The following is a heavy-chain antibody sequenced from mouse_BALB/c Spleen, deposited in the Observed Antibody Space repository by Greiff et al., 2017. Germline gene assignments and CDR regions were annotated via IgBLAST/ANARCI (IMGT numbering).Heavy chain of an antibody. D-gene: IGHD1-2*01. J-gene: IGHJ3*01. V-gene: IGHV5-17*02. CDR1: GFTFSSFG. Sequence: EVHLVESGGGLVQPGGSRKLSCAASGFTFSSFGMHWVRQAPEKGLEWVAYISSGSSTIYYADTVKGRFTISRDNPKNTLFLQMTSLRSEDTAMYYCARNHYGPFAYWGQGTLVTVSA. CDR2: ISSGSSTI. CDR3: ARNHYGPFAY.